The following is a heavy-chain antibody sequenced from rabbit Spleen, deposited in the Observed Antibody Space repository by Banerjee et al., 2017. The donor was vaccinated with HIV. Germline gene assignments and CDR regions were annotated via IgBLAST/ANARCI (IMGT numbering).Heavy chain of an antibody. CDR1: GLDFSSSYW. V-gene: IGHV1S45*01. CDR2: IDAGYRGNT. CDR3: ARAIVPWLGLTRLDL. D-gene: IGHD4-1*01. Sequence: QEQLVEYGGDLVQPEGSLTLTCKASGLDFSSSYWICWVRQAPGKGLEWIACIDAGYRGNTYYASWAKGRFTISKTSSTTVTLQMTSLTAADTATYFCARAIVPWLGLTRLDLWGPGTLVTVS. J-gene: IGHJ3*01.